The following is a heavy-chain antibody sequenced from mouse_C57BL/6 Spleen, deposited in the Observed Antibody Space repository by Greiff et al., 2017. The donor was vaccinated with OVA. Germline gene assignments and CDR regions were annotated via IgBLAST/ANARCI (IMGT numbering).Heavy chain of an antibody. CDR1: GFTFSDYG. J-gene: IGHJ4*01. CDR3: ARTTVVAPYAMDY. Sequence: EVQVVESGGGLVKPGGSLKLSCAASGFTFSDYGMHWVRQAPEKGLEWVAYISSGSSTIYYADTVKGRFTISRDNAKNTLFLQMTSLRSEDTAMYYCARTTVVAPYAMDYWGQGTSVTVSS. D-gene: IGHD1-1*01. CDR2: ISSGSSTI. V-gene: IGHV5-17*01.